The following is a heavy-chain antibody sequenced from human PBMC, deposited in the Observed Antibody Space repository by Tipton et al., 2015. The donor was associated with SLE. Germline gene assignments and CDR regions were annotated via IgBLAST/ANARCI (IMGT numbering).Heavy chain of an antibody. J-gene: IGHJ4*02. CDR1: GGSFKNHY. CDR2: VCGTGNT. V-gene: IGHV4-59*11. CDR3: ARGSTRWSF. D-gene: IGHD2/OR15-2a*01. Sequence: TLSLTCIVSGGSFKNHYWSWIRQSPGKGLEWIGYVCGTGNTDYNPSLKSRVTLSVDTSKNQFSLQLTSVTAADTAVYYCARGSTRWSFWGQGIRVTVAS.